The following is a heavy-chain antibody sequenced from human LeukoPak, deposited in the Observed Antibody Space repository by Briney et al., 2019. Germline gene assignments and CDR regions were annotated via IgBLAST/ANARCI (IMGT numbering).Heavy chain of an antibody. J-gene: IGHJ3*02. CDR3: ARVGHPTPRRVLSAVTIPTAGAFDI. D-gene: IGHD4-17*01. CDR1: GGSISSYY. CDR2: IYHTGST. V-gene: IGHV4-34*01. Sequence: SETLSLTCTVSGGSISSYYWSWIRQRPGKGLERIGDIYHTGSTTYNPSLKTRVTISVDTSKNQFSLRLSSVTAADTAVYYCARVGHPTPRRVLSAVTIPTAGAFDIWGQGTPVTVSS.